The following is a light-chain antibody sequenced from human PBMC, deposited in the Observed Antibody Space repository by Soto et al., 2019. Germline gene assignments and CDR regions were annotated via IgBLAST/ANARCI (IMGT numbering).Light chain of an antibody. V-gene: IGKV3-20*01. CDR2: GAS. Sequence: EIVLTQSPGTLSLSPGERATLSCRASQSVRSNYLAWYQQKPGQAPRLLIYGASSRATGIPDRFSSTGSGTDFTLTISRLEPEAFAVYYCQQYGGSPYTFGQGTKLEIK. CDR1: QSVRSNY. J-gene: IGKJ2*01. CDR3: QQYGGSPYT.